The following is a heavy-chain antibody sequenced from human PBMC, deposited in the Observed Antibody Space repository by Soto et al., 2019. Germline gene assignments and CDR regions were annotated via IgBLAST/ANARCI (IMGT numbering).Heavy chain of an antibody. CDR2: IYYSGST. V-gene: IGHV4-39*02. D-gene: IGHD6-25*01. J-gene: IGHJ4*02. CDR1: GGSISSSSYY. Sequence: SETLSLTCTVSGGSISSSSYYWGWIRQPPGKGLEWIGSIYYSGSTYYNPSLKSRVTISVDTSKNQFSLKLSSVTPEDTAIYYCAREDLLAAFDYWGQGTLVTVSS. CDR3: AREDLLAAFDY.